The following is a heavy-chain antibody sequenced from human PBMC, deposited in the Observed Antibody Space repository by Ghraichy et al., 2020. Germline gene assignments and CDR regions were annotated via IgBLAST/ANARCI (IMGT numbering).Heavy chain of an antibody. CDR1: GGSLNDYN. CDR2: INHRGIT. V-gene: IGHV4-34*01. Sequence: SETLSLTCAVYGGSLNDYNWSWIRQPPGGGLEWIGEINHRGITNSNPSLESRVTISRDTSNNHFSLHLNSVTAADTAVYYCWGGCGGDCNFDFWGQGSPVTVSS. CDR3: WGGCGGDCNFDF. J-gene: IGHJ4*02. D-gene: IGHD2-21*01.